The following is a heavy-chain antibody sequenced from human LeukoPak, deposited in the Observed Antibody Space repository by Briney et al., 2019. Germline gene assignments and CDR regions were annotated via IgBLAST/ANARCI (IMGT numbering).Heavy chain of an antibody. J-gene: IGHJ5*02. CDR1: GGSFSGYY. CDR2: INHSGST. V-gene: IGHV4-34*01. D-gene: IGHD3-22*01. CDR3: ARARGYDSSTYNWFDP. Sequence: SETLSLTCAVYGGSFSGYYWSWIRQPPGKGLEWIGEINHSGSTNYNPSLKSRVTISVDTSKNQFSLNLGSVTAADTALYYCARARGYDSSTYNWFDPWGQGTLVTVSS.